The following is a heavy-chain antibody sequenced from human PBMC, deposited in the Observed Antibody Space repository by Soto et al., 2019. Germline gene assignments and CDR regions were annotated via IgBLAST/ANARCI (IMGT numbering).Heavy chain of an antibody. Sequence: VGSLRLSCAASGFTVSSNYMSWVRQAPGKGLEWVSVIYSGGSTYYADSVKGRFTISRDNSKNTLYLQMNSLRAEDTAVYYCARVIRWSHLGWGQGTLVTVSS. CDR2: IYSGGST. J-gene: IGHJ4*02. CDR1: GFTVSSNY. D-gene: IGHD2-15*01. V-gene: IGHV3-53*01. CDR3: ARVIRWSHLG.